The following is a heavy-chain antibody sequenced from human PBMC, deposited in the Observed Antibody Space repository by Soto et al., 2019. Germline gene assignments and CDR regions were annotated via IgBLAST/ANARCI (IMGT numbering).Heavy chain of an antibody. V-gene: IGHV3-74*01. J-gene: IGHJ6*02. Sequence: GGSLRLSCVASGFPFSACAMNWVRQTPGKGLVWVSGINSDGSATTYADSVKGRFTISRDNAKNTLYLQMNSLRAEDTAVYYCASGPRMDVWGQGTTVTVSS. CDR1: GFPFSACA. CDR3: ASGPRMDV. CDR2: INSDGSAT.